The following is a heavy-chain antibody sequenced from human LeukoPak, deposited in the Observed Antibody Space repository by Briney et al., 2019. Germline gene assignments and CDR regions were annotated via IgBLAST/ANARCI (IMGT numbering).Heavy chain of an antibody. CDR1: GGTFSSYA. Sequence: ASVKVSCKASGGTFSSYAISWVRQAPGQGLEWMGGIIPIFGTANYAQKFQGRVTITADGSTSTAYMELSSLRSEDTAVYYCARDGSGSPYYGMDVWGQGTTVTVSS. D-gene: IGHD1-26*01. CDR3: ARDGSGSPYYGMDV. J-gene: IGHJ6*02. V-gene: IGHV1-69*13. CDR2: IIPIFGTA.